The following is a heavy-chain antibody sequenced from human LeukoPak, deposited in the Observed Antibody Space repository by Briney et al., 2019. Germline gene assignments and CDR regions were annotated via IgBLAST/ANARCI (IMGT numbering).Heavy chain of an antibody. J-gene: IGHJ3*02. V-gene: IGHV3-73*01. CDR1: GFTFSGSA. D-gene: IGHD2-15*01. CDR2: VRSKANTYAT. CDR3: TSSVAGYVFDI. Sequence: PGGSLRLSCAASGFTFSGSAMDWVRQASGKGLEWIGRVRSKANTYATAYAASVKGRFTISRDDSKNTAYLQMNSLKTEDTAVYYCTSSVAGYVFDIWGQGTMVTVSS.